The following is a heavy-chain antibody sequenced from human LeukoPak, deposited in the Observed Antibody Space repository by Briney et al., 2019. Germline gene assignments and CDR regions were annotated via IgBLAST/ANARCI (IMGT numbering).Heavy chain of an antibody. V-gene: IGHV3-30*02. Sequence: GGSLRLSCAASGFTFSSYGMHWVRQAPGKGLEWVAYIRYDGSNKYYADSVKGRFTISRDISKNTLYLQMNSLRAEDTAVYYCARRAGAYSHPYDYWGQGTLVTVSS. D-gene: IGHD4/OR15-4a*01. CDR2: IRYDGSNK. CDR1: GFTFSSYG. CDR3: ARRAGAYSHPYDY. J-gene: IGHJ4*02.